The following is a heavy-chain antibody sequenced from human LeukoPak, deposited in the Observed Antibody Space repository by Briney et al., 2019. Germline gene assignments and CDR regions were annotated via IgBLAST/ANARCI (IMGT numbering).Heavy chain of an antibody. D-gene: IGHD6-19*01. CDR1: GFTFSDYA. V-gene: IGHV3-23*01. Sequence: GGSLRLSCAASGFTFSDYAMTWVRQAPGRGLEWVSGIVGSGSSTYYADSVKGRFTISRDNSKSTLYLQMNSLRAEDTAVYYCAKASGWYFGAFDIWGQGTMVNVYS. CDR2: IVGSGSST. J-gene: IGHJ3*02. CDR3: AKASGWYFGAFDI.